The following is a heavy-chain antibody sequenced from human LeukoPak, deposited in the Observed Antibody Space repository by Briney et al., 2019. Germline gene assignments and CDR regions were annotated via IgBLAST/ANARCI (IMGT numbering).Heavy chain of an antibody. CDR2: ISGSGGST. V-gene: IGHV3-23*01. CDR1: GFTVSRDY. J-gene: IGHJ2*01. CDR3: AKVGLNYYGSGSPRYFDL. Sequence: GGSLRLSCAASGFTVSRDYMSWVRQPPGKGLEWVSAISGSGGSTYYADSVKGRFTISRDNSKNTLYLQMNSLRAEDTAVYYCAKVGLNYYGSGSPRYFDLWGRGTLVTVSS. D-gene: IGHD3-10*01.